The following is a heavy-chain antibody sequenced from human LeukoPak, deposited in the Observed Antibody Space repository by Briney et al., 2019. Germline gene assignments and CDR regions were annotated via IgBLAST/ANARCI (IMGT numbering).Heavy chain of an antibody. CDR3: ARDGGQLLFFY. CDR2: IYYSGST. J-gene: IGHJ4*02. D-gene: IGHD2-2*01. CDR1: GGSISSYY. V-gene: IGHV4-59*01. Sequence: PSETLSLTCTVSGGSISSYYWSWIRQPPGKGLEWIGNIYYSGSTNYNPSLKSRVTISVDTSKNQFSPKLSSVTAADTAVYYCARDGGQLLFFYWGQGTLVTVSS.